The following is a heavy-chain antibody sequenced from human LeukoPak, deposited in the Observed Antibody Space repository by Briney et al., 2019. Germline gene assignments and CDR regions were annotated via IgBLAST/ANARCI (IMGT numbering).Heavy chain of an antibody. J-gene: IGHJ6*02. CDR3: ARSGYCSGGSCPTGGINYYYYYGMDV. D-gene: IGHD2-15*01. CDR1: GYTFTGYY. CDR2: ISAYNGNT. Sequence: AASVKVSCKASGYTFTGYYMHWVRQAPGQGLEWMGWISAYNGNTNYAQKLQGRVTMTTDTSTSTAYMELRSLRSDDTAVYYCARSGYCSGGSCPTGGINYYYYYGMDVWGQGTTVTVSS. V-gene: IGHV1-18*04.